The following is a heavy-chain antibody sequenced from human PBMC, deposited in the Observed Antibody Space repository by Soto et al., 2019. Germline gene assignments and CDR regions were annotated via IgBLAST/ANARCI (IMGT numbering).Heavy chain of an antibody. CDR1: GGSISSYY. Sequence: SETLSLTCTVSGGSISSYYWSWIRQPPGKGLEWIGYMYHSGSTNYNPSLKSRVTISVDTSKNQFSLKLSSVTAADTAVYYCARYCSGGSCYLDPWGQGTLVTVSS. CDR3: ARYCSGGSCYLDP. D-gene: IGHD2-15*01. V-gene: IGHV4-59*01. CDR2: MYHSGST. J-gene: IGHJ5*02.